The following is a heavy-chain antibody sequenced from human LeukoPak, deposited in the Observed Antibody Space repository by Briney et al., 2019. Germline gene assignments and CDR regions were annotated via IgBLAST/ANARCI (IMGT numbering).Heavy chain of an antibody. Sequence: PSETLSLTCTVGGGSISSYYGRGRRQPRGKGLEWIGYIYYSGSTNYNPSLKSRVTISVDKSKNQFSLKLSSVTAADTAVYYCASQIMSSSRQAFDYWGQGTLVTVSS. CDR1: GGSISSYY. J-gene: IGHJ4*02. V-gene: IGHV4-59*01. CDR2: IYYSGST. D-gene: IGHD6-13*01. CDR3: ASQIMSSSRQAFDY.